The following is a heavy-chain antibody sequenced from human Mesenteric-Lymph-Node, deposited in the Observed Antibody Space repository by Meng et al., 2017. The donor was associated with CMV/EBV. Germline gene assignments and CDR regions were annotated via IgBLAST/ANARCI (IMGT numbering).Heavy chain of an antibody. J-gene: IGHJ4*02. CDR1: GYTFTSYD. CDR3: ARGYDFWSGYYLDY. V-gene: IGHV1-8*01. D-gene: IGHD3-3*01. CDR2: MNPNSGNT. Sequence: ASVKVSCKASGYTFTSYDINWVRQATGQGLEWMGWMNPNSGNTGYAQKLQGRVTMTTDTSTSTAYMELRSLRSDDTAVYYCARGYDFWSGYYLDYWGQGTLVTVSS.